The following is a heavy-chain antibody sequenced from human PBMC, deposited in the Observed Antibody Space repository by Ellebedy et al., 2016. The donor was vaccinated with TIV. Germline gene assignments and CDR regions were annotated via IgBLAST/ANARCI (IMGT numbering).Heavy chain of an antibody. V-gene: IGHV4-39*07. Sequence: MPSETLSLTCTVSGASIFTNIYYFVWLRQPPGKGLEWIGTIYSGGTTYYNPSLKSRISISQHTSKRQISLKLNSVTAADTAVYYCARGQFTGVGRGWWWFDPWGQGSPVTVSS. J-gene: IGHJ5*02. CDR2: IYSGGTT. CDR3: ARGQFTGVGRGWWWFDP. D-gene: IGHD2-8*02. CDR1: GASIFTNIYY.